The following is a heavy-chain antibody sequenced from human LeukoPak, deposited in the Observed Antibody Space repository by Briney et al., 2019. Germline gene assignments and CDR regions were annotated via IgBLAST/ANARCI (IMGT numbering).Heavy chain of an antibody. CDR1: GGSISSSSYY. D-gene: IGHD6-19*01. Sequence: PSETLSLTCTVYGGSISSSSYYWGWIRQPPGKGLEWIGSIYYSGSTYYNPSLKSRVTISVDTSKNQFSLKLSSVTAADTAVYYCARHPIAVAVCWFDPWGQGTLVTVSS. V-gene: IGHV4-39*01. J-gene: IGHJ5*02. CDR3: ARHPIAVAVCWFDP. CDR2: IYYSGST.